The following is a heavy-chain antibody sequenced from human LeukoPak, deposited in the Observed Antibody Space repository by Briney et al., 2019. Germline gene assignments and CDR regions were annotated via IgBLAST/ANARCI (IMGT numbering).Heavy chain of an antibody. CDR3: AKDDRWLQFCC. CDR2: IIPSGHTT. V-gene: IGHV3-23*01. Sequence: GGSLRLSCAASGFTFSSHGMNWVRQAPGKGLEWVSGIIPSGHTTYYADSVRGRFTVSRDNSRNTLYLQMNSLRAEDTAVYYCAKDDRWLQFCCWGQGTLVTVSA. CDR1: GFTFSSHG. D-gene: IGHD5-24*01. J-gene: IGHJ4*02.